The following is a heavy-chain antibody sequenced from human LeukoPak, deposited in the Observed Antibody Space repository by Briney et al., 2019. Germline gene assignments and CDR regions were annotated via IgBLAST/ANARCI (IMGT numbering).Heavy chain of an antibody. D-gene: IGHD6-13*01. CDR2: INPNSGGT. CDR3: TRAASGTYSFDY. J-gene: IGHJ4*02. CDR1: GYTFTGFY. V-gene: IGHV1-2*02. Sequence: GASVKVSCKAAGYTFTGFYIHWVRQAPGQGLGWMGWINPNSGGTNYAQKFQGRVTMTRGTSINTAYMELSRLRSDDTALYFCTRAASGTYSFDYWGQGALVTVSS.